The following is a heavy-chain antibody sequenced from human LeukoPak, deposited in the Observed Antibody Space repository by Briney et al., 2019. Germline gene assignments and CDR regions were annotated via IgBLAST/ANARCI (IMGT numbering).Heavy chain of an antibody. CDR1: GGSISSYY. V-gene: IGHV4-59*12. CDR3: ASSGDWLSSFDY. D-gene: IGHD3/OR15-3a*01. CDR2: IYYSGST. Sequence: PSETLSLTCTVSGGSISSYYWSWLRQPPGKGLEWIGYIYYSGSTNYNPSLKSRVTISVDTSKNQFSLKPSSVTAADTAVYYCASSGDWLSSFDYWGQGTLVTVSS. J-gene: IGHJ4*02.